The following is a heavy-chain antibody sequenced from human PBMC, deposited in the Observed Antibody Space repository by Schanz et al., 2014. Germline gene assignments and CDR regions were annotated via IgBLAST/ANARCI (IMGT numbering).Heavy chain of an antibody. Sequence: QVQLVESGGGVVQPGRSLRLSCAASGITLSGYGLHWVRQAPGKGLEWVGFISFDGRNTGYAHSVKGRFTISRANSENTVNLQMNSLRAEDTAVYYCAKEKEEVAADGSFFDYWGQGTLVTVSS. V-gene: IGHV3-30*18. CDR3: AKEKEEVAADGSFFDY. CDR1: GITLSGYG. D-gene: IGHD6-13*01. CDR2: ISFDGRNT. J-gene: IGHJ4*02.